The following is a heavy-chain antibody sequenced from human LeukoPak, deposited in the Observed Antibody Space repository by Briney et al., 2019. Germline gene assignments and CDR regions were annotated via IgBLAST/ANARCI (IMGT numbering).Heavy chain of an antibody. CDR2: IYYSGIT. J-gene: IGHJ5*02. CDR1: GGSISSYY. V-gene: IGHV4-59*01. D-gene: IGHD4-17*01. Sequence: SETLSLTCTVSGGSISSYYWSWIRQPPGKGLEWIGYIYYSGITNYNPSLKSRVTISVDTSKNQFSLKLSSVTAADTAVYYCARGLKYGDYVSWFDPWGQGTLVTVSS. CDR3: ARGLKYGDYVSWFDP.